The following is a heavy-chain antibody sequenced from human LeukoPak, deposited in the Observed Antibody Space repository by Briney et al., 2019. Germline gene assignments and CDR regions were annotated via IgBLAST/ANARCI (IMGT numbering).Heavy chain of an antibody. CDR3: ARYIGGVTASHFYFDY. CDR2: IYYSGST. D-gene: IGHD2-15*01. CDR1: GGSISSSTYY. J-gene: IGHJ4*02. Sequence: KPSETLSPTCTVSGGSISSSTYYWGWIRQPPGKGLEWIGSIYYSGSTYYNPSLKSRVTISVDTSKNQFSLKLSSVTAADTAVYYCARYIGGVTASHFYFDYWGQGTLVTVSS. V-gene: IGHV4-39*07.